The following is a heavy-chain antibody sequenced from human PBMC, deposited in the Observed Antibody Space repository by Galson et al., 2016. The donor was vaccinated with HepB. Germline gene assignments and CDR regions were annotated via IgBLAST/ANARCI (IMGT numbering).Heavy chain of an antibody. CDR3: ARPRVVIPAAIRTWAFDI. D-gene: IGHD2-2*02. Sequence: SVKVSCKASGGTFSSFSISWMRQAPGQGLEWMGDIIPMFSTEHYAQKFQGRVSFTADESTSTAYMELSSLTSEDTAVYYCARPRVVIPAAIRTWAFDIWGQGTVVTVSS. V-gene: IGHV1-69*13. CDR2: IIPMFSTE. CDR1: GGTFSSFS. J-gene: IGHJ3*02.